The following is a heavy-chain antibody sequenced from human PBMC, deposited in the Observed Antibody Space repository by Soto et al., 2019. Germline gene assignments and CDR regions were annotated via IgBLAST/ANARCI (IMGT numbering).Heavy chain of an antibody. D-gene: IGHD3-3*01. V-gene: IGHV4-34*01. CDR2: INHSGST. CDR3: ARDGGYYDFWSRRSWFDY. CDR1: GGSFSGYY. J-gene: IGHJ4*02. Sequence: KLSETLSLTCAVYGGSFSGYYWSWIRQPPGKGLEWIGEINHSGSTNYNPSLKSRVTISVDTSKNQFSLKLSSVTAADTAVYYCARDGGYYDFWSRRSWFDYWGQGTLVTVSS.